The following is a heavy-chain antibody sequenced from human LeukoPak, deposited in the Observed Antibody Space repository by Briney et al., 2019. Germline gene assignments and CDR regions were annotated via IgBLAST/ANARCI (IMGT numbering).Heavy chain of an antibody. D-gene: IGHD1-7*01. CDR3: AREGWNYDPVY. J-gene: IGHJ4*02. CDR2: ISSSSSTI. Sequence: GGSLRLSCAASGFTFSSYNMNWVRQAPGKGLEWVSYISSSSSTIYYADSVKGRFTISRDNAKNSLYLQMNSLRAEDTAVYYCAREGWNYDPVYWGQGTLVTVSS. CDR1: GFTFSSYN. V-gene: IGHV3-48*01.